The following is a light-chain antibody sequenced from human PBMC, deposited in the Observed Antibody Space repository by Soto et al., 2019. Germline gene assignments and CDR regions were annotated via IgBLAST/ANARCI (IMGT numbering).Light chain of an antibody. Sequence: SYELTQPPSVSVSPGQTASITCSGDKLGDKYACWYQQKPGQSPVLVIYQDSKRASGIPERFSGSNSGNTATLTISGTQAMDEAHYYCQAWDSSTGVFGGGTKLTVL. V-gene: IGLV3-1*01. CDR1: KLGDKY. CDR2: QDS. J-gene: IGLJ2*01. CDR3: QAWDSSTGV.